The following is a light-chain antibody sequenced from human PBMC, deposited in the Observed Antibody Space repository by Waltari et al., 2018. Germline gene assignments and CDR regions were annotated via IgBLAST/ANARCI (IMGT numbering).Light chain of an antibody. CDR2: DVG. Sequence: WYQQHPATAPKLMIYDVGKRPSGVSNRFSGSKSGNTASLTISGLQAEDEADYYCSSYTRGSTLAFGGGTKLTVL. J-gene: IGLJ3*02. V-gene: IGLV2-14*03. CDR3: SSYTRGSTLA.